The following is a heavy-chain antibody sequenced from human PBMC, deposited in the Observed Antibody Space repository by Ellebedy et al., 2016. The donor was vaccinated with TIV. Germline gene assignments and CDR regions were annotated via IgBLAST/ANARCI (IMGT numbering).Heavy chain of an antibody. CDR1: GGSVSSGSHY. CDR3: AGGSYTPYGMDV. V-gene: IGHV4-61*01. CDR2: SYYIGTT. J-gene: IGHJ6*02. Sequence: GSLRLSCTVSGGSVSSGSHYWNWIRQPPGKGLEWIGYSYYIGTTNYNPSLKSRVTMSEDMSKNQFSLRLSSVTAADTAVYYCAGGSYTPYGMDVWGRGTTVIVSS. D-gene: IGHD1-26*01.